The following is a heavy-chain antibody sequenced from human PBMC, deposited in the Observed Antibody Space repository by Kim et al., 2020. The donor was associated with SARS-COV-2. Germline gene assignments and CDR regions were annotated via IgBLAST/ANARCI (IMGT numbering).Heavy chain of an antibody. D-gene: IGHD6-6*01. CDR3: ARDRNKYSSSSGTNWYFDL. CDR2: INAGNGNT. V-gene: IGHV1-3*01. J-gene: IGHJ2*01. CDR1: GYTFTSYA. Sequence: ASVKVSCKASGYTFTSYAMHWVRQAPGQRLEWMGWINAGNGNTKYSQKFQGRVTITRDTSASTAYMELSSLRSEDTAVYYCARDRNKYSSSSGTNWYFDLWGRGTLVTVSS.